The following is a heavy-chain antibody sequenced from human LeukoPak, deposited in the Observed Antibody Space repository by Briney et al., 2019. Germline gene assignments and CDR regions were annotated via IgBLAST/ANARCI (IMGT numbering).Heavy chain of an antibody. CDR1: GYTFTGYY. V-gene: IGHV1-69*13. J-gene: IGHJ5*02. Sequence: SVKVSCKASGYTFTGYYMHWVRQAPGQGLEWMGGIIPMLGATNYAQKFQGRVTLTADETTATAYMELSSLRYEDTAFYYCARVGRGDSSSWYGGYWFDPWGQGTLVTVSS. CDR3: ARVGRGDSSSWYGGYWFDP. D-gene: IGHD6-13*01. CDR2: IIPMLGAT.